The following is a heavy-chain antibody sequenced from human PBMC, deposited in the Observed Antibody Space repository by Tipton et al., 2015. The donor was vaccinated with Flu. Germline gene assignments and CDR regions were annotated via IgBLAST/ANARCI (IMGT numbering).Heavy chain of an antibody. CDR1: GGSISSCY. Sequence: TLSLTCTVSGGSISSCYYFWNWIRQPAGKGLEWIVRNHTSGTTYYKPSLKSRVTISLHTSKNHLSLRLTSATAADTALYFCARAESSLWAGHYYGLDVWGQGTTVTVS. CDR2: NHTSGTT. J-gene: IGHJ6*02. CDR3: ARAESSLWAGHYYGLDV. D-gene: IGHD6-19*01. V-gene: IGHV4-61*02.